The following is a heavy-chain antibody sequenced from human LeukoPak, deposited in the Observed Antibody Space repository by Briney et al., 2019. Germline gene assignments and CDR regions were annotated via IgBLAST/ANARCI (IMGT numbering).Heavy chain of an antibody. CDR1: GFTFSSYG. D-gene: IGHD4-17*01. CDR2: ISYDGSNK. V-gene: IGHV3-30*03. Sequence: QPGGSLRLSCAASGFTFSSYGMHWVRQAPGKGLEWVAVISYDGSNKYYADSVKGRFTISRDNAKNALYLQMNSLRVEDTAVYYCARDADYGDYRFDYWGQGTPVSVSS. J-gene: IGHJ4*02. CDR3: ARDADYGDYRFDY.